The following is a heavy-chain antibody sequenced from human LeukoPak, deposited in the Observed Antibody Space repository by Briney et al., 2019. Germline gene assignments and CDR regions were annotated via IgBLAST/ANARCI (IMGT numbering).Heavy chain of an antibody. Sequence: GASVTVSCKASGGTFSSYAISWVGQAPGQGLEWMGWISDYNGNTNYAQKLQGRVTMTTDTSTSTAYMELRSLRSDDTAVYYCARGDIVVVPAAIRPYAFDIWGQGTMVTVSS. CDR3: ARGDIVVVPAAIRPYAFDI. CDR2: ISDYNGNT. D-gene: IGHD2-2*02. V-gene: IGHV1-18*01. CDR1: GGTFSSYA. J-gene: IGHJ3*02.